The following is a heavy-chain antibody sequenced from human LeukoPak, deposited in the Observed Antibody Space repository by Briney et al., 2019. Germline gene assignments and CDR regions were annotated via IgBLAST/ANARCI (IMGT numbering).Heavy chain of an antibody. CDR2: IGPQSGNT. CDR3: TRVRNSNNWWGAFDI. J-gene: IGHJ3*02. V-gene: IGHV1-18*01. D-gene: IGHD1-1*01. Sequence: ASVKVSCKAFGYTFDTSSITWVRQAPGQRLEWMGWIGPQSGNTQYAQGVQGRVTMTTDTSRSTAYMELRSLRPDDAAVYYCTRVRNSNNWWGAFDIWGQGTMVTVSS. CDR1: GYTFDTSS.